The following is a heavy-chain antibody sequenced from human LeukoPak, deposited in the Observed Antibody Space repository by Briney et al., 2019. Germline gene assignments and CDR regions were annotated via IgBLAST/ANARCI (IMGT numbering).Heavy chain of an antibody. V-gene: IGHV4-39*01. Sequence: SETLSLTCTVSGDFVTSSTYYWGWIRQPPGKGLEWIGTIYHGESTYYNPSLKSRVTISADTSKNQFSLKLTSVTAADTAVYYCARQGDSNGYSTLDYWGPGTLVTVSS. J-gene: IGHJ4*02. CDR2: IYHGEST. CDR1: GDFVTSSTYY. CDR3: ARQGDSNGYSTLDY. D-gene: IGHD3-22*01.